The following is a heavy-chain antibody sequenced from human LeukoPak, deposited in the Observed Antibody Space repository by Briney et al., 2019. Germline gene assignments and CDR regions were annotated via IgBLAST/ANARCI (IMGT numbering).Heavy chain of an antibody. J-gene: IGHJ5*02. D-gene: IGHD3-16*01. CDR2: ISYDGSNK. CDR3: ARHYGP. V-gene: IGHV3-30*03. CDR1: GFTFSSYG. Sequence: GGSLRLSCAVSGFTFSSYGMHWVRQAPGKGLEWVAVISYDGSNKHYVDSAKGRFTISRVNSKNTLYLQMNSLRAEDTAVYYCARHYGPWGQGTLVTVSS.